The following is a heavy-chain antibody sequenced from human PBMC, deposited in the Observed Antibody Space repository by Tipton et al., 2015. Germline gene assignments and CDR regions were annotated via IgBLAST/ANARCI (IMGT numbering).Heavy chain of an antibody. CDR3: VRPANHGFDV. CDR2: LYYNDNI. V-gene: IGHV4-39*01. J-gene: IGHJ3*01. Sequence: TLSLTCTVSSASISRGSVWGWIRQPPGKGLEWIVSLYYNDNIYYNPSLQSRVAMSADTSRNQFSLNETSVTAADTSVYYCVRPANHGFDVWGQGTMVTVSS. CDR1: SASISRGSV.